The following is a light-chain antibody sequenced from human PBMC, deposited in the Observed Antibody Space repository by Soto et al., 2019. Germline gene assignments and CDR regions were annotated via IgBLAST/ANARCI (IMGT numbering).Light chain of an antibody. CDR1: NIGSKS. Sequence: SYELTQPPSVAVAPGQTSRMTCGGNNIGSKSVHWYMQKPGQAPVLVVYDDSDRHSGIPERFSGSNSGNTDTLTISRVEAGDEADYYCQVWDSSSDHYVFGTGSKLTVL. J-gene: IGLJ1*01. CDR3: QVWDSSSDHYV. V-gene: IGLV3-21*02. CDR2: DDS.